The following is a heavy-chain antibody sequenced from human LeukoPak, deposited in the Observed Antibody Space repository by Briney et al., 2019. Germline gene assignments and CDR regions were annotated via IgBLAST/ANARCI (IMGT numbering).Heavy chain of an antibody. CDR2: IKSETDGGTT. CDR3: TTDQYYYGSGSYYTDYYYYGMDV. CDR1: GFTFSNAW. J-gene: IGHJ6*02. Sequence: GGSLRLSCAASGFTFSNAWMSWVRQAPGKGLEWVGRIKSETDGGTTDYAAPVKGRFTISRDDSKNTLYLQMNSLKTEDTAVYYCTTDQYYYGSGSYYTDYYYYGMDVWGQGTTVTVSS. D-gene: IGHD3-10*01. V-gene: IGHV3-15*01.